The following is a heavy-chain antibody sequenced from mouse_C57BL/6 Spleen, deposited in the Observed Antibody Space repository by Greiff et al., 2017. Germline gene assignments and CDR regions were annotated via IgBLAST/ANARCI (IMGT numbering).Heavy chain of an antibody. D-gene: IGHD2-3*01. CDR2: IYPGSGNT. CDR3: ARSDDGYAWFAY. J-gene: IGHJ3*01. Sequence: QVQLQQSGAELVRPGASVKLSCKASGYTFTDYYINWVKQRPGQGLEWIARIYPGSGNTYYNEKFKGKATLTADKSSSTAYMQLSSLTSADSAVDFCARSDDGYAWFAYWGQGTLVTVSA. CDR1: GYTFTDYY. V-gene: IGHV1-76*01.